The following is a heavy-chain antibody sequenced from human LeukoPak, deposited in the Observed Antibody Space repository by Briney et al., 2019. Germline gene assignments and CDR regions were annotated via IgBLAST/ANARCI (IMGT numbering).Heavy chain of an antibody. CDR3: ARRRDGYNGNMDY. J-gene: IGHJ4*02. CDR2: IYHSGST. Sequence: SETLSLTCTVSGGSISSGGYYWSWIRQPPGKGLEWIRYIYHSGSTYYNPSLKSRVTISVDRSKNQFSLKLSSVTAADTAVYYCARRRDGYNGNMDYWGQGTLVTVSS. V-gene: IGHV4-30-2*01. CDR1: GGSISSGGYY. D-gene: IGHD5-24*01.